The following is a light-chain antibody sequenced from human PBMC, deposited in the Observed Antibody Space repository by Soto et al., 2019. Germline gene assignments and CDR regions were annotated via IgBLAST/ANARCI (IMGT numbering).Light chain of an antibody. J-gene: IGKJ1*01. CDR2: GAS. V-gene: IGKV3-15*01. Sequence: VLTQSPATLSLSPGARATLSCRASQSVSSNLAWYQQKPGQAPRLLIYGASTRATGIPARFSGSGSGTEFTLTISSLQSEEFAVYYCQQYNNWPRTFGQGTKVDIK. CDR3: QQYNNWPRT. CDR1: QSVSSN.